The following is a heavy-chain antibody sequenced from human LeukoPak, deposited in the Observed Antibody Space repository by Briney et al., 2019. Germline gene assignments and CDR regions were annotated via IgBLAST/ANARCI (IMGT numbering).Heavy chain of an antibody. CDR2: ISWNSGSI. CDR1: GFTFDDYA. J-gene: IGHJ4*02. Sequence: GGSLRLSCAASGFTFDDYAMHWVRQAPGKGLEWVSGISWNSGSIGYADSVKGRFTISRDNAKNSLYLQMNSLRAEDTALYYCAKSGPYVTKYFDYWGQGTLVTVSS. D-gene: IGHD6-25*01. V-gene: IGHV3-9*01. CDR3: AKSGPYVTKYFDY.